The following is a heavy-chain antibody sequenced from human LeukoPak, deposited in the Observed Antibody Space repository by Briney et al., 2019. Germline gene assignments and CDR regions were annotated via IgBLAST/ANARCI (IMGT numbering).Heavy chain of an antibody. CDR2: INSGDGDT. CDR3: ARHSLSYPAGFDS. Sequence: ASVKVSCEASGYTFTTYAIHWVRQAPGQRLEWMGWINSGDGDTKHSQTFQGRVTITRDTSASTAYMELSSLRSEDTAVYYCARHSLSYPAGFDSWGQGTLVTVSS. V-gene: IGHV1-3*01. CDR1: GYTFTTYA. D-gene: IGHD2/OR15-2a*01. J-gene: IGHJ4*02.